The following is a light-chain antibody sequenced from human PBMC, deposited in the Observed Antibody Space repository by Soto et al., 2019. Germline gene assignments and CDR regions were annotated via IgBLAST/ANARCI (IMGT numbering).Light chain of an antibody. CDR1: NSNIGSNT. CDR2: SDN. Sequence: QPVLTQPPSASGTPGQRVTISCSGSNSNIGSNTVNWYQQFPGTAPRFLIYSDNQRPSGVPDRFSASKSGTSASLAISGLQSEDEADYYCAVWDDSLRGRVFGGGTQLTVL. J-gene: IGLJ2*01. CDR3: AVWDDSLRGRV. V-gene: IGLV1-44*01.